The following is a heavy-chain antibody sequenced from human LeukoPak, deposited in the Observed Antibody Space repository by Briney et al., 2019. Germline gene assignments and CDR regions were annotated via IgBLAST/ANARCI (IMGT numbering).Heavy chain of an antibody. D-gene: IGHD3-9*01. J-gene: IGHJ5*02. Sequence: SSETLSLTCTVSGGSISGYYWSWIRQPAGKGLEWIGRIYTSGSTNYNPSLKSRVTMSVDTSKNQFSLKLSSVTAADTAVYYCARDSYDILTGYVNWFDPWGQGTLVTVSS. CDR2: IYTSGST. V-gene: IGHV4-4*07. CDR1: GGSISGYY. CDR3: ARDSYDILTGYVNWFDP.